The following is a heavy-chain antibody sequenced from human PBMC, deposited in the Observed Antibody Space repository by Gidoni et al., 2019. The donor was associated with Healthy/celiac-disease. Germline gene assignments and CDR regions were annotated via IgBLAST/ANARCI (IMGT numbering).Heavy chain of an antibody. Sequence: QVQLVESGGGVVQPGRSLRLSCAASGFTFSSYAMHWVRQAPGKGLEWVAVISYDGSNKYYADSVKGRFTISRDNSKNTLYLQMNSLRAEDTAVYYCARDQGREQWLVVYYWGQGTLVTVSS. CDR3: ARDQGREQWLVVYY. CDR1: GFTFSSYA. D-gene: IGHD6-19*01. J-gene: IGHJ4*02. CDR2: ISYDGSNK. V-gene: IGHV3-30-3*01.